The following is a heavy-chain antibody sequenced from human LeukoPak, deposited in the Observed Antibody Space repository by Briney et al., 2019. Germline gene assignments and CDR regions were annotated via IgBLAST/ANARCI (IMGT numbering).Heavy chain of an antibody. CDR1: GFTFSSYG. J-gene: IGHJ4*02. D-gene: IGHD2-2*01. CDR2: IRYDGNTK. V-gene: IGHV3-30*02. CDR3: TKTHSTSWGYFDY. Sequence: GGSLRLSCAASGFTFSSYGMHWVRQAPGKGLEWVAFIRYDGNTKYYADSVKGRFTISRDNSKNTLYLQMNSLIPEDTAVYYCTKTHSTSWGYFDYWGKGTLVTVSS.